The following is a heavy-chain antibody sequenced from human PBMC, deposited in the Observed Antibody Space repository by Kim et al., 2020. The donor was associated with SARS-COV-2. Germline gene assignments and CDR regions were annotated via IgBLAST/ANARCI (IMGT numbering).Heavy chain of an antibody. V-gene: IGHV3-7*01. CDR3: VRGGLDSSDSYFFDH. CDR2: IRQDGSEA. D-gene: IGHD3-22*01. J-gene: IGHJ4*01. Sequence: GGSLRLSCAASGFTFSRYWMSWVRQGPGKGLEWVANIRQDGSEAFYVDSLKGRFTLSRDNTKKSVSLQMNSLRVEDTAVYYCVRGGLDSSDSYFFDHWG. CDR1: GFTFSRYW.